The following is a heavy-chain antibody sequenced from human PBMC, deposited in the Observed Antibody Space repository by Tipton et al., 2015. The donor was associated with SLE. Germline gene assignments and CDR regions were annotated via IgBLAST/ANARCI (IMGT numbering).Heavy chain of an antibody. CDR1: GGSFSGYY. D-gene: IGHD2-2*01. Sequence: TLSLTCAVYGGSFSGYYWSWIRQPPGKGLEWIGEINHSGSTNYNPSLKSRVTISVDTSKNQFSLKLSSVTAADTAVYYCARQSSGDIVVVPAATVDSWGQGTLVTVSS. J-gene: IGHJ4*02. V-gene: IGHV4-34*01. CDR2: INHSGST. CDR3: ARQSSGDIVVVPAATVDS.